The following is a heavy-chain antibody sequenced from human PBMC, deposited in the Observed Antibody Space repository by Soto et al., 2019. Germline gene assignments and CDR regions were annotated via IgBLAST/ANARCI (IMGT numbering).Heavy chain of an antibody. CDR3: AKPQQLGVYYYYGMDV. CDR1: GFTFSIYG. V-gene: IGHV3-30*18. D-gene: IGHD6-13*01. Sequence: GSLRLSCAASGFTFSIYGMHWVRQAPGKGLEWVAVISYDGSNKYYADSVKGRFTISRDNSKNTLYLQMNSLRAEDTAVYYCAKPQQLGVYYYYGMDVWGQGTTVTVSS. J-gene: IGHJ6*02. CDR2: ISYDGSNK.